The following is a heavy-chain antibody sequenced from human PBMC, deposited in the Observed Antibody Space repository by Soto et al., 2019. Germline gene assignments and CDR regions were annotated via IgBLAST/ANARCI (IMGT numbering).Heavy chain of an antibody. D-gene: IGHD2-2*01. CDR3: ARVVGFCSSPSCRGRNWFDP. CDR2: MFYVGAT. V-gene: IGHV4-30-4*01. CDR1: GGSISSGDYY. Sequence: LSLTCSVSGGSISSGDYYWSWIRQPPGKGLEWIGYMFYVGATYYNPSLKSRVTISVDTSKNQFSLKLSSVTAADTAVYHCARVVGFCSSPSCRGRNWFDPWGQGTLVTVSS. J-gene: IGHJ5*02.